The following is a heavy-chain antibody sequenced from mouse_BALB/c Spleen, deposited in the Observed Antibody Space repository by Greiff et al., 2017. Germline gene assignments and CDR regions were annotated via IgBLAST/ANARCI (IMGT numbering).Heavy chain of an antibody. D-gene: IGHD6-1*01. CDR1: GFTFSSFG. CDR2: ISSGSSTI. CDR3: ARSESHGGFAY. J-gene: IGHJ3*01. Sequence: EVMLVESGGGLVQPGGSRKLSCAASGFTFSSFGMHWVRQAPEKGLEWVAYISSGSSTIYYADTVKGRFTISRDNPKNTLFLQMTSLRSEDTAMYYCARSESHGGFAYWGQGTLVTVSA. V-gene: IGHV5-17*02.